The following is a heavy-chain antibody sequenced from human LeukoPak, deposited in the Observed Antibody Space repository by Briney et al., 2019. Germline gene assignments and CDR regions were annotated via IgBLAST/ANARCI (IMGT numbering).Heavy chain of an antibody. D-gene: IGHD4-17*01. Sequence: GGSLRLSCAASGFTFSSYWMHWVRQAPGKGLVWVSCINRDGSTTSYADSVKGRFTISRDNAKNTLYLQMNSLRAEDTALYYCARVMTTASTYDYWGQGNLVTVSS. V-gene: IGHV3-74*01. J-gene: IGHJ4*02. CDR3: ARVMTTASTYDY. CDR2: INRDGSTT. CDR1: GFTFSSYW.